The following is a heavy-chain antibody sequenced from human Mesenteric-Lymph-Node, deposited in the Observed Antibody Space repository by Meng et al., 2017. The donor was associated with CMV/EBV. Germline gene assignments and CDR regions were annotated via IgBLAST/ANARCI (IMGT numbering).Heavy chain of an antibody. CDR3: ARVKLSYFFDY. Sequence: GGSLRLSCAASGFTFSSYAMHWVRQAPGKGLEWVAYISYDGSEINYGDSVKGRVTISRDKSRNTLHLQMNSLRSEDTAVYYCARVKLSYFFDYWGQGTLVTVSS. CDR1: GFTFSSYA. D-gene: IGHD2-21*01. CDR2: ISYDGSEI. V-gene: IGHV3-30-3*02. J-gene: IGHJ4*02.